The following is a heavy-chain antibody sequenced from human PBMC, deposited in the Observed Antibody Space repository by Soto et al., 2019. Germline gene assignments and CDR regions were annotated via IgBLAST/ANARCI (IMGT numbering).Heavy chain of an antibody. Sequence: QVQLQESGPGLVKPSGTLSLTCAVSGGSISSSNWWSWVRQPPGKGLEWIGEMYHSGSTNHNPSRKSRVTIPVDKSKNQFSLKLSSVTAADTAVYYCARAHCSGGSCYSVQHWFDPWGQGTLVTVSS. CDR1: GGSISSSNW. CDR3: ARAHCSGGSCYSVQHWFDP. J-gene: IGHJ5*02. V-gene: IGHV4-4*02. CDR2: MYHSGST. D-gene: IGHD2-15*01.